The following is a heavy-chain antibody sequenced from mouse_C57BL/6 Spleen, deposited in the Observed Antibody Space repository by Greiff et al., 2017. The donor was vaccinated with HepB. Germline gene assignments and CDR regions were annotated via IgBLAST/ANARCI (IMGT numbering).Heavy chain of an antibody. Sequence: EVQRVESGGDLVKPGGSLKLSCAASGFTFSSYGMSWVRQTPDKRLEWVATISSGGSYTYYPNSVKGRFTISRDNAKNTLYLQMSSLKSEDTAMYYCARPIYYYGSSYTYWGQGTLVTVSA. CDR3: ARPIYYYGSSYTY. D-gene: IGHD1-1*01. CDR1: GFTFSSYG. J-gene: IGHJ3*01. CDR2: ISSGGSYT. V-gene: IGHV5-6*01.